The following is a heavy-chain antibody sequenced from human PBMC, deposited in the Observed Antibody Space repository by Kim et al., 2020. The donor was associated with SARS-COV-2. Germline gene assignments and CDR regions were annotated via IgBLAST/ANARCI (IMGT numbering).Heavy chain of an antibody. CDR1: GFTFSGYS. CDR2: ISGSSDYI. D-gene: IGHD2-15*01. Sequence: GGSLRLSCAASGFTFSGYSMNWVRQAPGKGLEWVSYISGSSDYIYYADSVKGRFTISRDNAKDSLYLQMNSLRAEDTAVYYCARGSSLGYCSGGSCYFFDYWGQGTLVAVSS. V-gene: IGHV3-21*01. CDR3: ARGSSLGYCSGGSCYFFDY. J-gene: IGHJ4*02.